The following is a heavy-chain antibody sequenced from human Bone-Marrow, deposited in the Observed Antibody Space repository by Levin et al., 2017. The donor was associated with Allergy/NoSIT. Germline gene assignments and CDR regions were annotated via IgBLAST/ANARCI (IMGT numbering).Heavy chain of an antibody. Sequence: SETLSLTCAVSGGSISSGGYSWSWIRQPPGKGLEWIGYIYHSGSTYYNPSLKSRVTISVDRSKNQFSLKLSSVTAADTAVYYCARGYSYGPNLDYWGQGTLVTVSS. D-gene: IGHD5-18*01. J-gene: IGHJ4*02. CDR3: ARGYSYGPNLDY. CDR1: GGSISSGGYS. CDR2: IYHSGST. V-gene: IGHV4-30-2*01.